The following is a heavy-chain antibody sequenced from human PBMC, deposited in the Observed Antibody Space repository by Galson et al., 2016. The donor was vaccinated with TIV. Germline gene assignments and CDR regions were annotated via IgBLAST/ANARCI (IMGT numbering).Heavy chain of an antibody. CDR2: IIPLFSTA. CDR1: GGSFSSHV. J-gene: IGHJ6*02. Sequence: SVKVSCKASGGSFSSHVFSWVRQAPGQGLEWMGGIIPLFSTANYAQKFQGRVTITADESTSTAYMELTSLRYDDTAIYYCAKDRNTAMHTYYWYYGMDVWGQGTTVTVSS. CDR3: AKDRNTAMHTYYWYYGMDV. D-gene: IGHD5-18*01. V-gene: IGHV1-69*13.